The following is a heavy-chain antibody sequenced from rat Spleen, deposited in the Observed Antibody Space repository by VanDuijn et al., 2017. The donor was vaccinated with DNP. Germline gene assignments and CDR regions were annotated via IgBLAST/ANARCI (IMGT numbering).Heavy chain of an antibody. CDR1: GYSITSNY. CDR3: ARNSDFNYGSHGAMDA. D-gene: IGHD1-3*01. CDR2: ISYSGST. Sequence: EVQLQESGPGLVKPSQSLSLTCSVTGYSITSNYWGWIRKFPGNKMEWIGHISYSGSTSYNPSLKSRISITRDTSKNQFFLQLNSVTTEDTATYYYARNSDFNYGSHGAMDAWGQGTSVTVSS. V-gene: IGHV3-1*01. J-gene: IGHJ4*01.